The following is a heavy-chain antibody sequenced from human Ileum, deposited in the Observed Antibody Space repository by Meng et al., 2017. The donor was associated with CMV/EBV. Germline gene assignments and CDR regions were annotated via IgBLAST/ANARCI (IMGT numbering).Heavy chain of an antibody. Sequence: VGSGESVVQRGGCLRLSFAASGLTFTNHGMHCLRQIPGKGPEWVAFIRSDGSDKYYVDSVKGRFTISRDNSKNTIYLQMNSLTTDDTALYHCARDRDWTFDYWGQGTLVTVSS. CDR3: ARDRDWTFDY. V-gene: IGHV3-30*02. J-gene: IGHJ4*02. D-gene: IGHD3/OR15-3a*01. CDR2: IRSDGSDK. CDR1: GLTFTNHG.